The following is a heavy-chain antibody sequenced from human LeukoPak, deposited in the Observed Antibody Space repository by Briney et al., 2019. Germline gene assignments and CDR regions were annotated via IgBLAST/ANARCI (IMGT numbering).Heavy chain of an antibody. CDR3: AKNRALHEIDY. CDR2: ISGSGGST. CDR1: GFAFGTYA. J-gene: IGHJ4*02. V-gene: IGHV3-23*01. Sequence: PGGSLRLSCAASGFAFGTYAMSWVRQAPGKGLEWVSGISGSGGSTYYADSVKGRFTISRDNSKNTLYLQMNSLIAGDTAIYYCAKNRALHEIDYWGQGTLVTVSS. D-gene: IGHD2-21*01.